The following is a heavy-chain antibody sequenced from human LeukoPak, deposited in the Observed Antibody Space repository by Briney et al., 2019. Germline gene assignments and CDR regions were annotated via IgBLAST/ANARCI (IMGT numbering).Heavy chain of an antibody. CDR2: ISGSGTSI. CDR3: ARGHRSRIQLWYDV. J-gene: IGHJ6*04. D-gene: IGHD5-18*01. Sequence: GGSLRLSCAASAFTFSSYEMNWVRQAPGKGLEWVSYISGSGTSIYYADSVKGRFTISRDNAKNSLSLQMNSLRADDTAVYYWARGHRSRIQLWYDVWGKGTTGTVSS. CDR1: AFTFSSYE. V-gene: IGHV3-48*03.